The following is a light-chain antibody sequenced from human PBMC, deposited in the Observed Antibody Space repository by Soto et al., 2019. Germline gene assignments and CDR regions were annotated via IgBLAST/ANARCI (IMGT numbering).Light chain of an antibody. Sequence: DLPMTQSPSTLSASVGDTVTITCRTSQTINNLLAWYQKKPGKAPGPLMFDTSTVNPGVPSRFSGSGSVTDFTLTISALQPDDCVTYYCEHYDIYGRLTFGPGTIVDIK. J-gene: IGKJ3*01. CDR2: DTS. V-gene: IGKV1-5*01. CDR1: QTINNL. CDR3: EHYDIYGRLT.